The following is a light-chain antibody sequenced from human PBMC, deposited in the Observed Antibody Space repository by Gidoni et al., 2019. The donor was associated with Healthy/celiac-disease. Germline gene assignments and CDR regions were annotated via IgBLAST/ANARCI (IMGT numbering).Light chain of an antibody. J-gene: IGKJ1*01. CDR2: AAS. CDR3: QQYYSFLGT. Sequence: VIWFTQSPSLLSASTGDRVNISCRMSQGISSYVAWYQQKPGNAPELLIYAASTLQSGVPSRFSGSGSGTDFTLTISCLQSEDFATYYCQQYYSFLGTFGQGTKVEIK. V-gene: IGKV1D-8*01. CDR1: QGISSY.